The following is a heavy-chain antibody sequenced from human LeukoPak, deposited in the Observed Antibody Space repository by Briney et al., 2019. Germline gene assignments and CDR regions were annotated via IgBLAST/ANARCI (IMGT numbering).Heavy chain of an antibody. D-gene: IGHD6-13*01. J-gene: IGHJ4*02. CDR3: ARGPSSNWSGLDF. Sequence: GGSLRLSCAASGFTVNSNYWSWVRQAPGEGLEWVSVIYSGGTTYYADSVKGRFTFSRDNSKNMLHLQMNSLRAEDTAVYYCARGPSSNWSGLDFWGQGTLLTVSS. V-gene: IGHV3-53*01. CDR1: GFTVNSNY. CDR2: IYSGGTT.